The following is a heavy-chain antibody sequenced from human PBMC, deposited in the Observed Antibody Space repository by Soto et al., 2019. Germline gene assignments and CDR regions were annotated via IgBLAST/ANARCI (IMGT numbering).Heavy chain of an antibody. J-gene: IGHJ4*02. CDR2: IYHSGST. Sequence: SETLFLTCAVSGYSISSGYYWGWIRQPPGKGLEWIGSIYHSGSTYYNPSLKSRVTISVDTSKNQFSLKLSSVTAADTAVYYCARMSYYDYVWGSYRYTTFDYWGQGTLVTVSS. V-gene: IGHV4-38-2*01. D-gene: IGHD3-16*02. CDR3: ARMSYYDYVWGSYRYTTFDY. CDR1: GYSISSGYY.